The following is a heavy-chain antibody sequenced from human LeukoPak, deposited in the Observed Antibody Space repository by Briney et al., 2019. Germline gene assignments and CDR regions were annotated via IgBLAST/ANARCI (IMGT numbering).Heavy chain of an antibody. CDR3: ARIRPEKGYCSSTSCYRWFDP. CDR1: GYTFTSYG. J-gene: IGHJ5*02. V-gene: IGHV1-18*01. CDR2: ISAYNGNT. D-gene: IGHD2-2*01. Sequence: ASVKVSCKASGYTFTSYGISWVRQAPGQGLEWMGWISAYNGNTNYAQKLQGRVTMTTDTSTGTAYMELRSLRSDDTAVYYCARIRPEKGYCSSTSCYRWFDPWGQGTLVTVSS.